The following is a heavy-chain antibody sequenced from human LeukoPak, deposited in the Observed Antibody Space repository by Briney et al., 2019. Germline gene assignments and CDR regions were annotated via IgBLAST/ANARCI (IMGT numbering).Heavy chain of an antibody. CDR2: ISSSSSYI. Sequence: GGSLRLSCAASGFTFSSYSMHWVPQAPGKGLEWVSSISSSSSYIYYADSVQGRFTISRDNAKNSLYLQMNSLRAEDTAVYYCASNQQWLVGGHDYWGQGTLVTVSS. CDR3: ASNQQWLVGGHDY. J-gene: IGHJ4*02. CDR1: GFTFSSYS. D-gene: IGHD6-19*01. V-gene: IGHV3-21*01.